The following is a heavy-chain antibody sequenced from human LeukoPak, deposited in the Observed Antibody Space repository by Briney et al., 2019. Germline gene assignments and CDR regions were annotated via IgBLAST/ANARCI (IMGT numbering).Heavy chain of an antibody. J-gene: IGHJ4*02. CDR2: IREDGGGK. V-gene: IGHV3-7*01. Sequence: GGSLRLSCAASGFTFSSYWMSWVRQAPGKGLEWVSNIREDGGGKYYVDSVKGRFTISRDNAKNSLYLQMNSLRAEDTAVYYCARVKSAGVEYGDYVLSDYFDYWGQGTLVTVSS. CDR3: ARVKSAGVEYGDYVLSDYFDY. CDR1: GFTFSSYW. D-gene: IGHD4-17*01.